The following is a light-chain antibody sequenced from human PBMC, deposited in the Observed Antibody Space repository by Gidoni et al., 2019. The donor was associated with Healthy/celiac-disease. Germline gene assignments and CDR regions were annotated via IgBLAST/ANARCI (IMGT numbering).Light chain of an antibody. CDR2: DAS. V-gene: IGKV1-5*01. CDR3: QQYNSYSFT. Sequence: DIQMTQSPSTLSASVGDRVTITCRASQSISSWLAWYQQKPGKAPKLLIYDASSWESGVPARFSGSGSGTEFTLTISSLQPDDFATYYCQQYNSYSFTFGGGTKVEIK. CDR1: QSISSW. J-gene: IGKJ4*02.